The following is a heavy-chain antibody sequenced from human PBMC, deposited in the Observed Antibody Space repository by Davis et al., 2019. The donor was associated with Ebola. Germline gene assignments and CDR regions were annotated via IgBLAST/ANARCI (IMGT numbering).Heavy chain of an antibody. CDR1: GFTFSSHG. V-gene: IGHV3-23*01. J-gene: IGHJ4*02. D-gene: IGHD3-22*01. Sequence: GESLKISCAASGFTFSSHGMHWVRQAPGQGLEWVSAISGSGGSTYYADSVKGRFTISRDNSKNTLYLQMNSLRAEDTAVYYCARDVSPNIVVVISPAFDYWGQGTLVTVSS. CDR3: ARDVSPNIVVVISPAFDY. CDR2: ISGSGGST.